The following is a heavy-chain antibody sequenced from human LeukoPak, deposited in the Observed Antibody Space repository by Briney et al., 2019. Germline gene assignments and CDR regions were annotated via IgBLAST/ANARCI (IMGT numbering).Heavy chain of an antibody. J-gene: IGHJ6*02. CDR2: INHSGST. CDR3: ARDYRSTIGGEYGMDV. Sequence: PTETLSLTCAVYGGSFSGYYWSWIRQPQPPGKGLEWIGEINHSGSTKCNPSLKSRVTISVDTSKNQFSLKLSSVTAADTAVYYCARDYRSTIGGEYGMDVWGQGTTVTVSS. CDR1: GGSFSGYY. V-gene: IGHV4-34*01. D-gene: IGHD3-16*01.